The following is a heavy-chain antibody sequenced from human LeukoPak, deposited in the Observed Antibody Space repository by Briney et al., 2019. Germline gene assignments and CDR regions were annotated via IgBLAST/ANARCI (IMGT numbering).Heavy chain of an antibody. CDR3: AHRRTAMVTDYFHS. D-gene: IGHD5-18*01. Sequence: SGPTLVNPTQTLTLTCTFSGFSLSTSGVGVGWIRQPPGKALEGLALIYWDDDERYSPSLRSRLTITEDTSKNQVVLTMTNMAPVDTATYYCAHRRTAMVTDYFHSWGQGTLVTVSS. CDR2: IYWDDDE. V-gene: IGHV2-5*02. J-gene: IGHJ4*02. CDR1: GFSLSTSGVG.